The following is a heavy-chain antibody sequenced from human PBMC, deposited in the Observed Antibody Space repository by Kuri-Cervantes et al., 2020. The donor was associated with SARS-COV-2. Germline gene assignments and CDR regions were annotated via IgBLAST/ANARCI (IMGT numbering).Heavy chain of an antibody. CDR3: AREGSGYYYYYMDV. D-gene: IGHD3-10*01. CDR2: IIPIFGTA. Sequence: SVKVSCKASGGTFSSYAISWVRQAPGQGLEWMGRIIPIFGTANYAQKFQGRVTITADESTSTAYMELSSLRSEDTAVYYCAREGSGYYYYYMDVWGKGTTVTVSS. V-gene: IGHV1-69*13. J-gene: IGHJ6*03. CDR1: GGTFSSYA.